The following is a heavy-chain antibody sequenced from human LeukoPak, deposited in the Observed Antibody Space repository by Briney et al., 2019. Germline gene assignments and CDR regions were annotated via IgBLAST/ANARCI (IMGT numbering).Heavy chain of an antibody. V-gene: IGHV3-21*01. D-gene: IGHD3-22*01. CDR3: ARDQYYYDSSGYYPFNWFDP. Sequence: GGSLRLSCAASGFTFSYYSMNWVRQAPGKGLEWVSSISGTSKYIFYGDSVKGRFTVSRDNANNSLYLQMNSLRAEDTAVYYCARDQYYYDSSGYYPFNWFDPWGQGTLVTVSS. CDR1: GFTFSYYS. J-gene: IGHJ5*02. CDR2: ISGTSKYI.